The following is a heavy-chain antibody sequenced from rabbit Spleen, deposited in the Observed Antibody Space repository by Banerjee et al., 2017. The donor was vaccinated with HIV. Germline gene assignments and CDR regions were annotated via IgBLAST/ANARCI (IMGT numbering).Heavy chain of an antibody. CDR2: IYTGSGST. CDR3: TRDDGSGHYIDGYFNL. Sequence: QSLEESGGDLVKPGTSLTLTCTASGFDLNSYYYMCWVRQAPGKGLEWIACIYTGSGSTYYASWAKGRFTISKTSSTTVTLQMTSLTAADTATYFCTRDDGSGHYIDGYFNLWGPGTLVTVS. D-gene: IGHD1-1*01. V-gene: IGHV1S40*01. CDR1: GFDLNSYYY. J-gene: IGHJ4*01.